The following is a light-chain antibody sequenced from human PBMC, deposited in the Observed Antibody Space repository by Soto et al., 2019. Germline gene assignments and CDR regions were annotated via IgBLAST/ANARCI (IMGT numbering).Light chain of an antibody. V-gene: IGKV1-39*01. CDR1: QSIDTY. J-gene: IGKJ1*01. CDR3: QQVYSTPGT. Sequence: DIQMTQSPSSLSASVGEIVTITCRASQSIDTYLNWYQLKPGKAPNLLIYAATRLHTGVPSRFSGSGSGTGFTLSINNLQPEDFATYYCQQVYSTPGTFGQGTKV. CDR2: AAT.